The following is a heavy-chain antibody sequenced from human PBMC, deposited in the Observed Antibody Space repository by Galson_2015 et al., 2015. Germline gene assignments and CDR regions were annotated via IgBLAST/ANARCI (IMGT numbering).Heavy chain of an antibody. Sequence: SETLSLTCAVYGGSFSGYYWSWIRQPPGKGLEWIGEINHSGSTNYNPSLKSRVTISVDTSKNQFSLKLSSVTAADTAVYYCARPTTVNGFSPFDYWGQGTLVTVSS. CDR2: INHSGST. CDR3: ARPTTVNGFSPFDY. J-gene: IGHJ4*02. CDR1: GGSFSGYY. V-gene: IGHV4-34*01. D-gene: IGHD4-17*01.